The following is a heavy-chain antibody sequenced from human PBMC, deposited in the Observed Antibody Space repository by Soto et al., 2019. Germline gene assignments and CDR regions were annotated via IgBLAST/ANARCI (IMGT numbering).Heavy chain of an antibody. Sequence: AGGSLRLSCAASGFTFSSYGMHWVRQAPGKGLEWVAVISYDGSNKYYADSVKGRFTISRDSSKNTLYLQMNSLRAEDTAVYYCAKGGPASLGYSSSVGFDYWGQGTLVTVSS. CDR3: AKGGPASLGYSSSVGFDY. J-gene: IGHJ4*02. D-gene: IGHD6-6*01. CDR2: ISYDGSNK. CDR1: GFTFSSYG. V-gene: IGHV3-30*18.